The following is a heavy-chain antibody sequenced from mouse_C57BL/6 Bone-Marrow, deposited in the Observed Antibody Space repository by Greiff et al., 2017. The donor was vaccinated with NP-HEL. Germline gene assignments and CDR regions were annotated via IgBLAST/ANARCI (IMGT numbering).Heavy chain of an antibody. V-gene: IGHV1-9*01. CDR1: GYTFTGYW. J-gene: IGHJ2*01. CDR2: ILPGNGST. D-gene: IGHD1-1*01. CDR3: ARGTTVVFDY. Sequence: VKVVESGAELMKPGASVKLSCKATGYTFTGYWIEWVKQRPGHGLEWIGGILPGNGSTTYNEKFKGKATLTADTSSNTADMQLSSLTTEDSAIYYCARGTTVVFDYWGQGTTLTVSS.